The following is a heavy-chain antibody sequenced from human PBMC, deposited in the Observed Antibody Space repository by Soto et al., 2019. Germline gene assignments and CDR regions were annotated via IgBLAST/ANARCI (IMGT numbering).Heavy chain of an antibody. CDR1: GYTFTSYG. D-gene: IGHD3-3*01. J-gene: IGHJ6*02. CDR3: ARDSYDFWSGYPGHYYYYYGMDV. CDR2: ISAYNGNT. Sequence: GASVKVSCKASGYTFTSYGISWVRQAPGQGLEWMGWISAYNGNTNYAQKLQGRVTMTTDTSTSTAYMELRSLRSDDTAVYYCARDSYDFWSGYPGHYYYYYGMDVWGQGTTVTVSS. V-gene: IGHV1-18*01.